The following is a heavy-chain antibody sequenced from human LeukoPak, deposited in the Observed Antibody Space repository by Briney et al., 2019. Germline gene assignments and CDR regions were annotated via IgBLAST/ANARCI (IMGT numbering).Heavy chain of an antibody. D-gene: IGHD6-13*01. J-gene: IGHJ4*02. CDR3: AGLYSSSWDLDY. V-gene: IGHV4-59*01. CDR1: GGSMSSYY. CDR2: IYYSGST. Sequence: PSETLSLTCTVSGGSMSSYYWSWLRQPPGKGLEWIGYIYYSGSTNYNPSLKSRVTISVDTSKNQFSLKLSSVTAADTAVYYCAGLYSSSWDLDYWGQGTLVTVSS.